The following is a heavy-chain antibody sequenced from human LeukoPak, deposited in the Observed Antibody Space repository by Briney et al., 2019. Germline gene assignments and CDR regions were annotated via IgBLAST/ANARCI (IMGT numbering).Heavy chain of an antibody. V-gene: IGHV1-69*04. D-gene: IGHD1-26*01. Sequence: GSSVKVSCKASGGTFSSYAISWVRQAPGQGLEWMGRIIPILGIANYAQKLQGRVTMTTDTSTSTAYMELRSLRSDDTAVYYCARGFPLIVGATDAFDIWGQGTMVTVSS. CDR3: ARGFPLIVGATDAFDI. CDR2: IIPILGIA. J-gene: IGHJ3*02. CDR1: GGTFSSYA.